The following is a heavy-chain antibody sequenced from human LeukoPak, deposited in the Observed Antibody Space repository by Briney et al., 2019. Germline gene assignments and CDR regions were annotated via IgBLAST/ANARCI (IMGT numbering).Heavy chain of an antibody. Sequence: GGSLRLSCAASGFTFTEYSIIWVRQAPGKGLEWVSFISDISDRSSTIHYADSVKGRFTISRDNAERSVYLQMNSLRAEDTAVYYCAKVLDPLIGPYYFDYWGQGTLVTVSS. CDR1: GFTFTEYS. D-gene: IGHD3-22*01. J-gene: IGHJ4*02. CDR2: ISDRSSTI. CDR3: AKVLDPLIGPYYFDY. V-gene: IGHV3-48*04.